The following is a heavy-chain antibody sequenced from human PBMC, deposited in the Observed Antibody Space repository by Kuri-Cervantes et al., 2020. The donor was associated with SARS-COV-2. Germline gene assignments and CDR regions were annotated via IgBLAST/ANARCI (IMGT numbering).Heavy chain of an antibody. V-gene: IGHV4-30-2*01. CDR3: ARDGQSDAFDI. CDR2: IYHSGST. CDR1: GGSISSGGYS. Sequence: SQTLSLTCAVSGGSISSGGYSWSWIRQPPGKGLEWIGYIYHSGSTYYNPSLKSRVTISVDRSKNQFSLKLSSVTAADTTVYYCARDGQSDAFDIWGQGTMVTVSS. J-gene: IGHJ3*02.